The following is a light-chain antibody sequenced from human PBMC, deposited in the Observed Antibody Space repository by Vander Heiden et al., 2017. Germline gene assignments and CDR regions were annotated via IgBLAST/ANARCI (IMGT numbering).Light chain of an antibody. Sequence: EIVLTQSPATLSLSPGERATLPCRASQSVNSYLAWYQHKPGQAPRLLIYDASKRATGIPVRFTGSGSGTDFTLTISSLEPEDSAVYYCQRRSNWPPYVYTFGQGTKLEIK. CDR3: QRRSNWPPYVYT. V-gene: IGKV3-11*01. J-gene: IGKJ2*01. CDR1: QSVNSY. CDR2: DAS.